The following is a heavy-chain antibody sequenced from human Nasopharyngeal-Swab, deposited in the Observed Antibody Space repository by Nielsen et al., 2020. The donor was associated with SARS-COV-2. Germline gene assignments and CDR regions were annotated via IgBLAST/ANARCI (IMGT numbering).Heavy chain of an antibody. Sequence: GGSLRLSCAASGFTFSSYSMNWVRQAPGKGLEWVSSISSSSSYIYYADSVKGRFTISRVNSKNTLYLQMNSLRAEDTAVYYCARDIDDYVWGSYFDYWGQGTLVTVSS. J-gene: IGHJ4*02. CDR2: ISSSSSYI. CDR3: ARDIDDYVWGSYFDY. V-gene: IGHV3-21*01. D-gene: IGHD3-16*01. CDR1: GFTFSSYS.